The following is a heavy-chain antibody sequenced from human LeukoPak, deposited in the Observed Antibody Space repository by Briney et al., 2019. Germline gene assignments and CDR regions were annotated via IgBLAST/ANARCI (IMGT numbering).Heavy chain of an antibody. J-gene: IGHJ5*02. D-gene: IGHD6-19*01. V-gene: IGHV3-11*01. CDR1: GFIFSDYY. CDR2: ISAGGTI. CDR3: AKDGAVAGIGAFDP. Sequence: GGSLRLPCAASGFIFSDYYMSWMRPAPRRGLEWVSYISAGGTIYYADSVQGRFTISRDNAKHSPYLQMNSLRAEDTAVHYCAKDGAVAGIGAFDPWGQGTLVTVSS.